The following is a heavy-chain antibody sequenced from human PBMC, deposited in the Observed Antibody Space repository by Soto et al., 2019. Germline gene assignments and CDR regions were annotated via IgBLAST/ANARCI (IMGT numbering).Heavy chain of an antibody. D-gene: IGHD1-7*01. J-gene: IGHJ5*02. CDR3: AREAGTPNWFDP. Sequence: LSLTCTVSGGSISSGDYYWSWIRQPPGKGLEWIGYIYYSGSTYYNPSLKSRVTISVDTSKNQFSLKLSSVTAADTAVYYCAREAGTPNWFDPWGQGTLVTVSS. CDR1: GGSISSGDYY. CDR2: IYYSGST. V-gene: IGHV4-30-4*01.